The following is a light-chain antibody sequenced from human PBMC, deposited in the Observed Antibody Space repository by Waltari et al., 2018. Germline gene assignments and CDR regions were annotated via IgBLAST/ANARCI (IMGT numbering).Light chain of an antibody. Sequence: SYVVTQSPSVSVAPGETARITCGGDNVGSKSVNWYQQRPGQAPLLVISYDSDRPSGIPERFSGSNSGNTATLTISWVEADDEADYYCLVWHSTTDHHGVFGGGTKLTVL. CDR1: NVGSKS. J-gene: IGLJ2*01. CDR3: LVWHSTTDHHGV. CDR2: YDS. V-gene: IGLV3-21*04.